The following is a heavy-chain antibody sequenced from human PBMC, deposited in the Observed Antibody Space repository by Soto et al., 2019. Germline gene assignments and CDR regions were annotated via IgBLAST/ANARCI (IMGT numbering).Heavy chain of an antibody. J-gene: IGHJ4*02. CDR1: GFTFSSYA. CDR3: AKALPYYYDSSGYYYPQVYYFDY. V-gene: IGHV3-23*01. D-gene: IGHD3-22*01. Sequence: EVQLLESGGGLVQPGGSLRLSCAASGFTFSSYAMSWVRQAPGKGLEWVSAISGSGGSTYYADSVKGRFTISRDNSKNTLYLQMNSLRAEDTAVYYCAKALPYYYDSSGYYYPQVYYFDYWGQGTLVTVSS. CDR2: ISGSGGST.